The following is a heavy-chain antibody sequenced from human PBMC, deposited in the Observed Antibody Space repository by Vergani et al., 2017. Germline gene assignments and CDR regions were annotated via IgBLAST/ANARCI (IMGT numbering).Heavy chain of an antibody. Sequence: EVQLLESGGDLVQPGGSLRLSCAASGFIFSDHYMDWVRQAPGKGLEWVGRIRNKANDYTTQYAASVKGRFTISRDDSKSIAYLQMNSLKTEDTAVYYCTRVASNILTGYYLNWFDPWGQGTLVTVSS. CDR2: IRNKANDYTT. V-gene: IGHV3-72*01. CDR3: TRVASNILTGYYLNWFDP. CDR1: GFIFSDHY. D-gene: IGHD3-9*01. J-gene: IGHJ5*02.